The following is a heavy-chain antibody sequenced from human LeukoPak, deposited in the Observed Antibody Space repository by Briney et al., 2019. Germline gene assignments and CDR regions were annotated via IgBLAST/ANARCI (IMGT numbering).Heavy chain of an antibody. J-gene: IGHJ4*02. CDR1: GGSFSGYY. V-gene: IGHV4-59*08. CDR2: IYYSGST. Sequence: SGTLSLTCAVYGGSFSGYYWSWIRQPPGKGLEWIGYIYYSGSTNYNPSLKSRVTISVDTSKNQFSLKLSSVTAADTAVYFCARQLRGEAVAGHLQPFDYWGQGTLVTVSS. D-gene: IGHD6-19*01. CDR3: ARQLRGEAVAGHLQPFDY.